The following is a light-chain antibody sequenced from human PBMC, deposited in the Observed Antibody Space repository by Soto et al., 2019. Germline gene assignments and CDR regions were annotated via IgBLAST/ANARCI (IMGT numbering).Light chain of an antibody. J-gene: IGKJ5*01. Sequence: DIQITHSPSSLSDSVVDRVTITFLASQSISTYLNWYHQKPGKAPDLLIYAASSLKSGVPSRFSGSGSGTHFTLTITGLQPADFATYYCQKNFSIPITFGQGTRLAIK. CDR2: AAS. V-gene: IGKV1-39*01. CDR1: QSISTY. CDR3: QKNFSIPIT.